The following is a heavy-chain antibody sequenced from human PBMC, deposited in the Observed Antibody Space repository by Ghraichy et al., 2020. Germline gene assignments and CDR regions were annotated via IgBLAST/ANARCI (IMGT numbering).Heavy chain of an antibody. CDR2: IIPIFGTA. CDR1: GGTFSSYA. V-gene: IGHV1-69*13. J-gene: IGHJ6*02. CDR3: SRGLERHVTPHGMDV. Sequence: SVKVSCKASGGTFSSYAIIWVRQAPGQGLEWMGGIIPIFGTANYAQKFQGRVTITADESTRTAYMELSSLRSEDTAVYYCSRGLERHVTPHGMDVWGQGTTVTVSS. D-gene: IGHD1-1*01.